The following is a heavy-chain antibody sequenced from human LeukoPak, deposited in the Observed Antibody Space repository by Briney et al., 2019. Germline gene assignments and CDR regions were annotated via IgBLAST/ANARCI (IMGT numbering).Heavy chain of an antibody. J-gene: IGHJ4*02. D-gene: IGHD3-3*01. CDR2: VYYTGTT. CDR3: ARGWSLDY. V-gene: IGHV4-59*08. CDR1: GGSVTGYY. Sequence: PSETLSLTCTVSGGSVTGYYWNWIRQPPGKGLDWIGYVYYTGTTKYNPSLKSRVTISVDTSKNLFPLKVSSVTDVDTAVYYCARGWSLDYWGQGTLVTVPS.